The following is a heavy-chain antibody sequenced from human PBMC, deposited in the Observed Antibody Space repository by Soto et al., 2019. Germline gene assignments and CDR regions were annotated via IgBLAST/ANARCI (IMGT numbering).Heavy chain of an antibody. J-gene: IGHJ3*02. CDR2: IYYSGST. V-gene: IGHV4-30-4*01. CDR3: ARDKENSTAFGDAFDI. Sequence: PSETLSLTCTVSGGSISSGDYYWSWIRQPPGKGLEWIGYIYYSGSTYYNPSLKSRVTISVDTSKNQFSLKLSSVTAADTAVYYCARDKENSTAFGDAFDIWGQGTMVTV. CDR1: GGSISSGDYY. D-gene: IGHD2-2*01.